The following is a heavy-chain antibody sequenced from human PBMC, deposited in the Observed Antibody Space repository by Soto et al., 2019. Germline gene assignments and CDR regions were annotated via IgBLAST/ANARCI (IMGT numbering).Heavy chain of an antibody. CDR1: GGTLSSYA. D-gene: IGHD1-26*01. CDR3: ARDYQRGSYGNWFDP. CDR2: IIPIFGTA. V-gene: IGHV1-69*13. J-gene: IGHJ5*02. Sequence: GASMKVSCKASGGTLSSYAISWVRQAPGQGLEWMGGIIPIFGTANYAQKFQGRVTITADESTSTAYMELSSLRSEDTAVYYCARDYQRGSYGNWFDPWGQGTLVTVSS.